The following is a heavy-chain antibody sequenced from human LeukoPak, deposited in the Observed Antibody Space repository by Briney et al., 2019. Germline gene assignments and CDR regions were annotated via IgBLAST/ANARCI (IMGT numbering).Heavy chain of an antibody. CDR2: IASDGSST. D-gene: IGHD4-23*01. CDR3: ARGQPHGNDY. CDR1: GFTFSSYW. J-gene: IGHJ4*02. Sequence: RSGGSLRLSCAASGFTFSSYWMNWVRQAPGKGLVWVSRIASDGSSTTYADSVKGRFSISRDNAKNTLYLQMNSLRVEDTAVYYCARGQPHGNDYWGQGTLVTVSS. V-gene: IGHV3-74*01.